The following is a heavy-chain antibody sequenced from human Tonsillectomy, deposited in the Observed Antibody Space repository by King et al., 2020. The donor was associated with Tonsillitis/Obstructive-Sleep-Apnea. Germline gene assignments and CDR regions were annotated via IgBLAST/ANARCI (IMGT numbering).Heavy chain of an antibody. V-gene: IGHV2-5*02. D-gene: IGHD5-18*01. J-gene: IGHJ6*03. CDR2: IYWDDGK. CDR3: AHLVDSALLFDYYMDV. Sequence: TLKESGPTLVKPTQTLTLTCTFSGFSFTTSRMGVAWIRQPPGKALEWLALIYWDDGKRYNPSLKSRLTIAKATSKNQVVLTMTNMDPVDTATYYCAHLVDSALLFDYYMDVWGKGTTVTVSS. CDR1: GFSFTTSRMG.